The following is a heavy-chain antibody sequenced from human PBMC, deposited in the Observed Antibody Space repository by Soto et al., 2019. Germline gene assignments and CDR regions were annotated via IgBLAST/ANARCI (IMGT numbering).Heavy chain of an antibody. Sequence: GGSLRLSCAVSGFTFDDYEMHWVRQGPGKGLEWVSSISWNCGKIGYADSVKGRFTISRDNAKNILYLQMNSLRAEDTAVYYCAKEQVYYYDSSGYYPAPLDYWGQGTLVTVSS. CDR1: GFTFDDYE. CDR3: AKEQVYYYDSSGYYPAPLDY. CDR2: ISWNCGKI. D-gene: IGHD3-22*01. V-gene: IGHV3-9*01. J-gene: IGHJ4*02.